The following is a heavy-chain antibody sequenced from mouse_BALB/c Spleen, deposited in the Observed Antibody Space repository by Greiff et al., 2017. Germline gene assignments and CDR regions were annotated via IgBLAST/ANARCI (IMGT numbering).Heavy chain of an antibody. J-gene: IGHJ3*01. V-gene: IGHV2-9*02. Sequence: VQRVESGPGLVAPSQSLSITCTVSGFSLTSYGVHWVRQPPGKGLEWLGVIWAGGSTNYNSALMSRLSISKDNSKSQVFLKMNSLQTDDTAMYYCARAFYYGYDGFAYWGQGTLVTVSA. CDR3: ARAFYYGYDGFAY. D-gene: IGHD2-2*01. CDR1: GFSLTSYG. CDR2: IWAGGST.